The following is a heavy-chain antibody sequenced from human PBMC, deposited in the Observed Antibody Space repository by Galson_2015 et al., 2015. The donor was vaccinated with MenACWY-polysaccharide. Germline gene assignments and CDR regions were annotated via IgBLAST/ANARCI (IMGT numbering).Heavy chain of an antibody. D-gene: IGHD2-2*01. CDR3: ARSYCSRTTCYGMDV. V-gene: IGHV3-30-3*01. Sequence: SLRLSCAASGFTFSSYAIHWVRQAPGKGLDWVAVISYDATNKYYGDSVEGRFTISRDNSKNTLYLQMNSLRGEDTAVYYCARSYCSRTTCYGMDVWGQGTTVTVPS. CDR2: ISYDATNK. CDR1: GFTFSSYA. J-gene: IGHJ6*02.